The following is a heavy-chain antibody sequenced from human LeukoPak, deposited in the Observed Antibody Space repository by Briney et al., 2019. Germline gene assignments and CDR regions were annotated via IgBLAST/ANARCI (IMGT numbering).Heavy chain of an antibody. Sequence: GESLKISCKGSGYSFPSYWIGWVRQMPGKGLEWMGIIYPGYSDTIYSPSFQSQVTISADKPIYTAYLQWSSLKASDTAMYYCARRYGDYRIDYWGQGTLVNVSS. CDR2: IYPGYSDT. CDR3: ARRYGDYRIDY. D-gene: IGHD4-17*01. V-gene: IGHV5-51*01. J-gene: IGHJ4*02. CDR1: GYSFPSYW.